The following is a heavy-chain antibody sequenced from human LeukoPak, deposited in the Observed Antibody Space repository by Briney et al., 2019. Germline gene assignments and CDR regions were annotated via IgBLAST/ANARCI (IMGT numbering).Heavy chain of an antibody. Sequence: SETLSLTCTVSGGSISSSSYYWGWIRQPPGKGLEWIGSIYYRGSTYYNPSLKSRVTISVDTSKNQFSLKLSSVTAADTAVYYCARDLYYYDSSGYYADFDYWGQGTLVTVSS. D-gene: IGHD3-22*01. CDR2: IYYRGST. V-gene: IGHV4-39*07. CDR1: GGSISSSSYY. J-gene: IGHJ4*02. CDR3: ARDLYYYDSSGYYADFDY.